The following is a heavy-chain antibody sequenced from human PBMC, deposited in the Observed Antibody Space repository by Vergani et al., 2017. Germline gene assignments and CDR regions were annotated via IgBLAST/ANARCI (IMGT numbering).Heavy chain of an antibody. CDR1: GFTFSSYA. J-gene: IGHJ6*03. CDR3: AKGGDSGSYSGHCYYMDV. CDR2: ISGSGGST. V-gene: IGHV3-23*01. Sequence: EVQLLESGGGLVQPGGSLRLSCAASGFTFSSYAMSWVRQAPGKGLEWVSAISGSGGSTYYADSVKGRFTISRDNSKNTLYLQMNSLRAEDTAVYYCAKGGDSGSYSGHCYYMDVWSKGTTVTVSS. D-gene: IGHD1-26*01.